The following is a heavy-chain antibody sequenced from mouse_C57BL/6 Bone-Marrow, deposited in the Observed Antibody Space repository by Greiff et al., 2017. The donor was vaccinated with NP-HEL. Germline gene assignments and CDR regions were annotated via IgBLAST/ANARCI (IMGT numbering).Heavy chain of an antibody. CDR2: ISDGGSYT. CDR3: ARGGVTHFDY. V-gene: IGHV5-4*03. J-gene: IGHJ2*01. CDR1: RFTFSSYA. Sequence: EVMLVESGGGLVKPGGSLKLSCAASRFTFSSYAMSWVRQTPEKRLEWVATISDGGSYTYYPDNVKGRFTISRDNAKNNLYLQMSHLKSEDTAMYYCARGGVTHFDYWGQGTTLTVSS.